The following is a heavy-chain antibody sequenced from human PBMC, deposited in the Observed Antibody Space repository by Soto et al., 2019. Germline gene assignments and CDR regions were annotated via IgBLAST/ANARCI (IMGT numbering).Heavy chain of an antibody. V-gene: IGHV3-30-3*01. CDR3: ARDRYSGWYTAYYYGMDV. D-gene: IGHD6-19*01. CDR2: ISYDGSNK. J-gene: IGHJ6*02. Sequence: QVQLVESGGGVVQPGRSLRLSCAASGFTFSSYAMHWVRQAPGKGLEWVAVISYDGSNKYYADSVKGRFTISRDNSKNTLYLQMNSLRAEDTAVYYGARDRYSGWYTAYYYGMDVWGQGTTVTVSS. CDR1: GFTFSSYA.